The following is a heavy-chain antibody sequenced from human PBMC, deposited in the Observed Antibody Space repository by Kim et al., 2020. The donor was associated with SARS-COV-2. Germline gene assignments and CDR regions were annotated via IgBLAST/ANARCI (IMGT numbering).Heavy chain of an antibody. CDR2: IWYDGSNK. CDR3: ATQTTSHGENAFDI. Sequence: GSLRLSCAASGFTFSSYGMLWVRQAPGKGLEWVAVIWYDGSNKYYADSVKGRFTLSRDNSKNTLYLQMNSLRAEDTAVYYCATQTTSHGENAFDIWGQGTMVSVSS. D-gene: IGHD4-17*01. J-gene: IGHJ3*02. V-gene: IGHV3-33*01. CDR1: GFTFSSYG.